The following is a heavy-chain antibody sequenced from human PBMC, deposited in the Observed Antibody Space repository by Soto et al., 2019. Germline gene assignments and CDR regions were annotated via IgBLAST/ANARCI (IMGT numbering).Heavy chain of an antibody. V-gene: IGHV3-7*01. Sequence: GGSLRLSCAASGFTFSSYWMSWVRQAPGKGLEWVANIKQDGSEKYYVDSVKGRFTISRDNAKNSLYLQMNSLRAEDTAVYYCARGAEVGHYDFWSGYNYYYYMDVWGKGTTVTVSS. J-gene: IGHJ6*03. CDR2: IKQDGSEK. CDR1: GFTFSSYW. D-gene: IGHD3-3*01. CDR3: ARGAEVGHYDFWSGYNYYYYMDV.